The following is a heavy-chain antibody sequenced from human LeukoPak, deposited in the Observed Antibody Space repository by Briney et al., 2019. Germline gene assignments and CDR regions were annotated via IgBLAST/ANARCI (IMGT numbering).Heavy chain of an antibody. CDR2: MNPDTGGR. J-gene: IGHJ4*02. V-gene: IGHV1-2*02. Sequence: ASVKVSCKASGYSFVGYYIHWIRQAPGRGLEWLGWMNPDTGGRKLAQKFQGRVTLTRDTSINTAYMELNSLQSDDTAVYFCARDRVEMSTSLSFFDNWGRGSLITVSS. D-gene: IGHD5-24*01. CDR1: GYSFVGYY. CDR3: ARDRVEMSTSLSFFDN.